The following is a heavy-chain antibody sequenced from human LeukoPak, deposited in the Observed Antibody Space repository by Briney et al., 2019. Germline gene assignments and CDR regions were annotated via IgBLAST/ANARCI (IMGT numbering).Heavy chain of an antibody. D-gene: IGHD3-10*01. J-gene: IGHJ6*02. V-gene: IGHV4-59*01. CDR1: GGSISSYY. CDR3: ARVEGAGGYGSGSYYRDYYYGMDV. Sequence: IPSETLSLTCTVSGGSISSYYWSWIRQPPGKGLEWIGYIYYSGSTNYNPSLKSRVTISVDTSKNQFSLKLSSVTAADTAVYYCARVEGAGGYGSGSYYRDYYYGMDVWGQGTTVTVSS. CDR2: IYYSGST.